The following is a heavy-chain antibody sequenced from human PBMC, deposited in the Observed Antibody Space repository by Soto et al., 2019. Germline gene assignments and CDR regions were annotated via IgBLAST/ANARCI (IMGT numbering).Heavy chain of an antibody. Sequence: PSETLSLTCTVSGGSISGHYWIWIRQSPGKGLEWIGYIFYSGSTNYNPSLKSRVTISVDTSKNQFSLKLSSVTAADTAVYYCARDRPYCTNGVCHPLWGQGTLVTVSS. J-gene: IGHJ4*02. V-gene: IGHV4-59*11. CDR1: GGSISGHY. CDR3: ARDRPYCTNGVCHPL. D-gene: IGHD2-8*01. CDR2: IFYSGST.